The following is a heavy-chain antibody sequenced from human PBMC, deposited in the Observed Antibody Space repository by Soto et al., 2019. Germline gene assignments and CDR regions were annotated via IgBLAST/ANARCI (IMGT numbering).Heavy chain of an antibody. CDR2: IYWDDDK. J-gene: IGHJ4*01. Sequence: QITLKESGPTLVKPTQTLTLTCTFSGFSLSTSGVGVGWIRQPPGKALEWLAHIYWDDDKRYSPSLKSRLTITTDTSTNRVAPTMTNMDPVDTPTYYCAHRRAAVAGYDYWGRGTPVTVSS. CDR3: AHRRAAVAGYDY. CDR1: GFSLSTSGVG. V-gene: IGHV2-5*02. D-gene: IGHD6-19*01.